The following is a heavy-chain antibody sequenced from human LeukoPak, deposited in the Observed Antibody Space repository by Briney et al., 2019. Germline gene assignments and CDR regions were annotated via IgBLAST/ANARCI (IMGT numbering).Heavy chain of an antibody. CDR3: ARDPSNTSGNNPYFDY. CDR2: ISGYNGDT. J-gene: IGHJ4*02. D-gene: IGHD6-19*01. Sequence: SVKVSCKASGGTFSSYAISWVRQAPGQGLEWMGWISGYNGDTKYAQNFQGRVTITTDTSTTTVYMELRSLRPDDTAVYYCARDPSNTSGNNPYFDYWGQGTLVTVSS. V-gene: IGHV1-18*01. CDR1: GGTFSSYA.